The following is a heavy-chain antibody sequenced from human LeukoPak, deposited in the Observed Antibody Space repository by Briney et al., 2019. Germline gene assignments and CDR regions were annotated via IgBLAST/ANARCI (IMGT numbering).Heavy chain of an antibody. D-gene: IGHD3-22*01. J-gene: IGHJ3*02. Sequence: GGSLRLSCAASGFTFSIYYFTWVRQAPGKGLEWVSVIYTKGNTYYADSVKGRFSISRDNSKNTLYLQMNSLRADDTAVYYCARDHGSSGYYLDAFDIWGQGTVVTVSS. V-gene: IGHV3-53*01. CDR1: GFTFSIYY. CDR3: ARDHGSSGYYLDAFDI. CDR2: IYTKGNT.